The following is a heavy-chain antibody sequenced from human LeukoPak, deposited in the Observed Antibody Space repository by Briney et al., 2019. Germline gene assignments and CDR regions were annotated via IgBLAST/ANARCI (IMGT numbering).Heavy chain of an antibody. D-gene: IGHD4-17*01. CDR2: IRPKYGGT. Sequence: GASVKVSCKASVYTFTGFYNHWVRQPPGQGHEWMGWIRPKYGGTIFAQKFEGRVNMTRDMSTSTAYMDLSRLTSGDTAVYYCARDLARGDGDYVLYHGGQGTPVTVSS. V-gene: IGHV1-2*02. CDR1: VYTFTGFY. CDR3: ARDLARGDGDYVLYH. J-gene: IGHJ4*02.